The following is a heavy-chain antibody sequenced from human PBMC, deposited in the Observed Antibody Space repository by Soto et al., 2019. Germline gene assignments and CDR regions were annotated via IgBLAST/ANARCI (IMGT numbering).Heavy chain of an antibody. Sequence: QVQLQESGPGLVKPSETLSLTCTVSGGSISSYYWSWIRQPPGKGLEWIGYIYYSGSTNYNPSLKSRVTISVDTSKNQFSLKLSSVTAADTAVYYCARDGGYCSGGSCYPYYYYGMDVWGQGTTVTVSS. CDR1: GGSISSYY. V-gene: IGHV4-59*01. D-gene: IGHD2-15*01. J-gene: IGHJ6*02. CDR2: IYYSGST. CDR3: ARDGGYCSGGSCYPYYYYGMDV.